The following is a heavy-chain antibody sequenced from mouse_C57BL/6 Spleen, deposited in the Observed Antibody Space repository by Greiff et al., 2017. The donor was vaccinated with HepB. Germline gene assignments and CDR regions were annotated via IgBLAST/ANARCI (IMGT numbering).Heavy chain of an antibody. Sequence: QVHVKQPGAELVKPGASVKLSCKASGYTFTSYWMQWVKQRPGQGLEWIGEIDPSDSYTIYNQKFKGKATLTVDPSSSTAFMQLRSLTSEDSAVYYCARAITTVGGYFDVWGTGTTVTVSS. CDR2: IDPSDSYT. J-gene: IGHJ1*03. CDR1: GYTFTSYW. V-gene: IGHV1-50*01. D-gene: IGHD1-1*01. CDR3: ARAITTVGGYFDV.